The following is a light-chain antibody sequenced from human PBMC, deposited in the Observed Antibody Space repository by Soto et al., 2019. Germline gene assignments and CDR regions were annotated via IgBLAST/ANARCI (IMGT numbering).Light chain of an antibody. Sequence: EIVLTQSPATLSLSPGERATLSCRASQSVSSYLAWYQQRPGQAPRLLIYDASNRATGIPARFSGSGSGTDFTLTIRSLEPEDFAVYYCQQRSNWPKWTFGQGTKGDIK. CDR1: QSVSSY. CDR2: DAS. V-gene: IGKV3-11*01. CDR3: QQRSNWPKWT. J-gene: IGKJ1*01.